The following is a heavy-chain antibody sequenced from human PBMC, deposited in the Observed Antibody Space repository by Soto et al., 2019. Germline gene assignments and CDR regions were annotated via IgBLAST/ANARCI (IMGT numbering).Heavy chain of an antibody. D-gene: IGHD6-13*01. J-gene: IGHJ5*02. CDR1: GGSICSGDYY. Sequence: PSETLALTCTVSGGSICSGDYYGSWIRQPPGKGLEWIGYIYYSGSTYYNPSLKSRVTISVDTSKNQFSLKLSSVTAADTAVYYCARVSIAAAFNWFDPWGQGTLVTVSS. V-gene: IGHV4-30-4*01. CDR2: IYYSGST. CDR3: ARVSIAAAFNWFDP.